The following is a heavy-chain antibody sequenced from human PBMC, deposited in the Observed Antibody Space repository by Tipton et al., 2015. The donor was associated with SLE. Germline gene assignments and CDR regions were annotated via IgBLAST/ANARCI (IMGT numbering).Heavy chain of an antibody. J-gene: IGHJ4*02. CDR3: ARRGTSTSLGY. V-gene: IGHV4-34*01. D-gene: IGHD2-2*01. CDR2: INHSGST. Sequence: TLSLTCAVYGGSFSGYYWSWIRQPPGKGLEWIGEINHSGSTNYNPSLKSRVTISVDTSKNQFSLKLSSVTAADTAVYYCARRGTSTSLGYWGQGTLVTVSS. CDR1: GGSFSGYY.